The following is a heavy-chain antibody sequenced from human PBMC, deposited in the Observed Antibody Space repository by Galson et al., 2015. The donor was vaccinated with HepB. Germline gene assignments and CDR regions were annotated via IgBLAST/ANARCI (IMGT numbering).Heavy chain of an antibody. CDR2: IYPGDSDT. D-gene: IGHD3-16*01. CDR1: GYSFTSYW. Sequence: QSGAEVKKPGESLKISCKGSGYSFTSYWIGWVRQMPGKGLEWMGIIYPGDSDTRYSPSFQGQVTISADKSISTAYLQWSSLKASDTAMYYCARQGDVEAQRSHIDYWGQGTLVTVSS. V-gene: IGHV5-51*01. J-gene: IGHJ4*02. CDR3: ARQGDVEAQRSHIDY.